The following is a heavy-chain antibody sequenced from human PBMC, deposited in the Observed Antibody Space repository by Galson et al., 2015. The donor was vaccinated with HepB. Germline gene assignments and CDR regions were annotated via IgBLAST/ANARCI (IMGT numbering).Heavy chain of an antibody. Sequence: SLRLSCATSGFTFSNYGMHWVRQAPGKGLEWVAVVSKDGITKYYADSMKGRFTISRDNSKNTLYLQMNSLRAEDTALYYCAKLDFLGMEYDYWGQGTLVTVSS. D-gene: IGHD3/OR15-3a*01. CDR1: GFTFSNYG. J-gene: IGHJ4*02. CDR3: AKLDFLGMEYDY. CDR2: VSKDGITK. V-gene: IGHV3-30*18.